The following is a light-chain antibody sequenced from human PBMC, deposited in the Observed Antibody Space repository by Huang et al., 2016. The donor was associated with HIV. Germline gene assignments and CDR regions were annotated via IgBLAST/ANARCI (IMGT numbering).Light chain of an antibody. Sequence: IVMTQSPATLSVSPGERATLSCRASESVGSNLVWYQQKPGQAPRLLIFDASARASGFPARFSGSGFGTEFTLTISSLQSEDFAVYYCHHYSNWPPAYTFGQGTKLEIK. V-gene: IGKV3-15*01. CDR3: HHYSNWPPAYT. CDR2: DAS. CDR1: ESVGSN. J-gene: IGKJ2*01.